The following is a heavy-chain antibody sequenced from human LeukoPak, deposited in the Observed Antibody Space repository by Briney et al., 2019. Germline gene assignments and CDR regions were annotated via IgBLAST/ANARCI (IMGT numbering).Heavy chain of an antibody. CDR2: IYSGGST. J-gene: IGHJ1*01. CDR1: GFTVSNNY. D-gene: IGHD6-13*01. V-gene: IGHV3-53*01. CDR3: AKDCCGGGQQLGDFQH. Sequence: GGSLRLSCAASGFTVSNNYMNWVRQAPGKGLEWVSLIYSGGSTYYADSVKGRFTISRDNSKNTLYLQMNSLRAEDTAVYYCAKDCCGGGQQLGDFQHWGQGTLVTVSS.